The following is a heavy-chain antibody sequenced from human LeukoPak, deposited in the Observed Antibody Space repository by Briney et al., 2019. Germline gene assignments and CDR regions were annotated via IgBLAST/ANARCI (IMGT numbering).Heavy chain of an antibody. CDR2: ISYDGSNK. CDR1: GFTFSSYA. Sequence: PGGSLRPSCAASGFTFSSYAMHWVRQAPGKGLEWVAVISYDGSNKYYADSVKGRFTISRDNSKNTLYLQMNSLRAEDTAVYYCARENGDYGEVDYWGQGTLVTVSS. D-gene: IGHD4-17*01. J-gene: IGHJ4*02. CDR3: ARENGDYGEVDY. V-gene: IGHV3-30-3*01.